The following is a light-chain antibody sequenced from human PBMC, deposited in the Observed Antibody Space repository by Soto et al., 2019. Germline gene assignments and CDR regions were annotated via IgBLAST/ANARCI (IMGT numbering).Light chain of an antibody. V-gene: IGKV1-39*01. Sequence: DIQMTQSPSSLSASVGDRVTITCRASQSISSYLNWYQQKPGKAPTLLIYAASSLQSGDPSRFSGSGSGTDFTLTISSLQPDDCATYSCQQSYSTPFTFGPRTKVDIK. CDR3: QQSYSTPFT. CDR1: QSISSY. CDR2: AAS. J-gene: IGKJ3*01.